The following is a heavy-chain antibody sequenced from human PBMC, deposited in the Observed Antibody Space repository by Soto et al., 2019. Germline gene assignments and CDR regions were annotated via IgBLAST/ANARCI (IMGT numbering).Heavy chain of an antibody. V-gene: IGHV4-31*03. J-gene: IGHJ4*02. CDR1: GGSISSGGYY. CDR3: ARDIELGIFDY. Sequence: PSETLSLTCTVSGGSISSGGYYWSWIRQHPGKGLEWIGYIYYSGSTYYNPSLKSRVTISVDTSKNQFSLKLSSVTAADTAVYYCARDIELGIFDYWGQGTLVTVSS. CDR2: IYYSGST. D-gene: IGHD7-27*01.